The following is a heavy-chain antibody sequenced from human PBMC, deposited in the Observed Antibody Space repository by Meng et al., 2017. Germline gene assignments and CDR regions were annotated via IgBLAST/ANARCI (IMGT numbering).Heavy chain of an antibody. V-gene: IGHV7-4-1*02. Sequence: ASVKVSCKASGYTFTGYAMNWVRQAPGQGLEWMGWINTNTGNPTYAQGFTGRFVFSLDTSVSTAYLQISRLKAEDTAVYYCASNIGYCSGGSCPSVLTWGQGTLVTVSS. CDR2: INTNTGNP. D-gene: IGHD2-15*01. J-gene: IGHJ5*02. CDR1: GYTFTGYA. CDR3: ASNIGYCSGGSCPSVLT.